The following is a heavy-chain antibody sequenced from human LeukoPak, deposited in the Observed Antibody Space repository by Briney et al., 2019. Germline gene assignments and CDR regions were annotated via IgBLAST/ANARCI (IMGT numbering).Heavy chain of an antibody. V-gene: IGHV3-33*01. CDR2: IWYDGSNK. CDR3: AREELSRDSSGYYLDY. J-gene: IGHJ4*02. Sequence: GRSLRLSCAASGFTFSSYGMHWVRQAPGKGLEWVAVIWYDGSNKNYADSVKGRFTISRDNSKNTLYLQMNSLRAEDTAVYYCAREELSRDSSGYYLDYWGQGTLVTVSS. CDR1: GFTFSSYG. D-gene: IGHD3-22*01.